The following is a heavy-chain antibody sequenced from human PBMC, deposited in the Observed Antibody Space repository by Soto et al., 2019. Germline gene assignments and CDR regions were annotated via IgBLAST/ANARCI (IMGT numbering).Heavy chain of an antibody. V-gene: IGHV5-51*03. CDR3: ARGTVSSDFDS. CDR2: SYPGDSDT. CDR1: GYSLTNYR. D-gene: IGHD4-17*01. Sequence: GESLKISCKGSGYSLTNYRIGWVRQMPGKGLEWGGLSYPGDSDTRYSPSFRGQVTISAEKSTTTAYLQWRSLKASDTAMYYCARGTVSSDFDSWGQGTRVTVSS. J-gene: IGHJ4*02.